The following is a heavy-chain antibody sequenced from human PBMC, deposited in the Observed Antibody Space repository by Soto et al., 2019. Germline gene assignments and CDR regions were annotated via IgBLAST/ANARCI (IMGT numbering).Heavy chain of an antibody. Sequence: SVKVSCKASGGTFSSYAISWVRQAPGQGLEWMGGSIPIFGTANYAQKFQGRVTITADESTSTAYMELSSLRSEDTAVYYCARCKGEYDSASLDYWGQGTLVTVS. CDR3: ARCKGEYDSASLDY. CDR2: SIPIFGTA. D-gene: IGHD3-3*01. CDR1: GGTFSSYA. V-gene: IGHV1-69*13. J-gene: IGHJ4*02.